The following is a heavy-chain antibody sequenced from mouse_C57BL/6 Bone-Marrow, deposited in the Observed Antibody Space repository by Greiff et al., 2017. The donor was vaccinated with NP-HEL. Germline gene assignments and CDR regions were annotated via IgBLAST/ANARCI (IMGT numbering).Heavy chain of an antibody. D-gene: IGHD1-1*01. CDR2: ISSGGDYI. Sequence: EVKVVESGEGLVKPGGSLKLSCAASGFTFSSYAMSWVRQTPEKRLEWVAYISSGGDYIYYADTVKGRFTISRDNARNTLYLQMSSLKSEDTAMYYCTREGTTVVATNFDVWGTGTTVTVSS. V-gene: IGHV5-9-1*02. CDR3: TREGTTVVATNFDV. CDR1: GFTFSSYA. J-gene: IGHJ1*03.